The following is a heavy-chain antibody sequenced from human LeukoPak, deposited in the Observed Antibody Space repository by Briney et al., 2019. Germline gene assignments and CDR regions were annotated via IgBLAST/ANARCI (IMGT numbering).Heavy chain of an antibody. J-gene: IGHJ6*04. D-gene: IGHD4-11*01. Sequence: GGSLRLSCAASGFSFSPYWMHWVRQVPGKGLVWVSLIKSDGSSTTYADSVKGRFTISRDNAKNTLYLQMNSLRAEDTAVYYCARDRSYIMDVWGKGTTVTVSS. CDR2: IKSDGSST. CDR1: GFSFSPYW. V-gene: IGHV3-74*01. CDR3: ARDRSYIMDV.